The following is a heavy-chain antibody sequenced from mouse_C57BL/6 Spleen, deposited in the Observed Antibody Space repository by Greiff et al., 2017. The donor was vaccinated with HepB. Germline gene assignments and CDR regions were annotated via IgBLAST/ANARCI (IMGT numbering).Heavy chain of an antibody. Sequence: EVQLQQSGAELVRPGASVKLSCTASGFNIKDYYMHWVKQRPEQGLEWIGRIDPEDGDTEYAPKFHGKATMTADTSSNTAYLQLSSLTSEDTAVYYCTTWGLLYAMDYWGQGTSVTVSS. V-gene: IGHV14-1*01. CDR2: IDPEDGDT. J-gene: IGHJ4*01. CDR3: TTWGLLYAMDY. CDR1: GFNIKDYY. D-gene: IGHD2-3*01.